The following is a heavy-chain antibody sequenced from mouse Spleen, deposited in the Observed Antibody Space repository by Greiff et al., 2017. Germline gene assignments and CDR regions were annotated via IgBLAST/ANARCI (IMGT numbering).Heavy chain of an antibody. CDR1: GYTFTDYY. V-gene: IGHV1-19*01. Sequence: EVQLQQSGPVLVKPGASVKMSCKASGYTFTDYYMNWVKQSHGKSLEWIGVINPYNGGTSYNQKFKGKATLTVDKSSSTAYMELNSLTSEDSAVYYCARADNYFSYWYFDVWGAGTTVTVSS. CDR3: ARADNYFSYWYFDV. D-gene: IGHD1-3*01. J-gene: IGHJ1*01. CDR2: INPYNGGT.